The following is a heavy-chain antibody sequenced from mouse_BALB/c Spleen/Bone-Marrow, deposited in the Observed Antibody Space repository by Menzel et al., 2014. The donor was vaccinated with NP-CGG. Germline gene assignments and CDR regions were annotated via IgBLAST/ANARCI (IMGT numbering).Heavy chain of an antibody. CDR2: IRNKANGYTT. J-gene: IGHJ3*01. V-gene: IGHV7-3*02. CDR1: GFTFTDYY. CDR3: ARGAYGNYFAWFAY. Sequence: EVQVVESGGGLVQPGGSLRLSCATPGFTFTDYYMSWVRQPPGKALEWLGFIRNKANGYTTEYSASVKGRFTISRDNSQSILYLQMNTLRAEDSATYYCARGAYGNYFAWFAYWGQGTLVTVSA. D-gene: IGHD2-1*01.